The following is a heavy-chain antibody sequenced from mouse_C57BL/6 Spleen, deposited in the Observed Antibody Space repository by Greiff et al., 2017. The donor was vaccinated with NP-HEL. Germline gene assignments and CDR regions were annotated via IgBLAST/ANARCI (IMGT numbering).Heavy chain of an antibody. J-gene: IGHJ2*01. CDR3: TRSNYVDY. CDR2: IDPETGGT. V-gene: IGHV1-15*01. CDR1: GYTFTDYE. Sequence: VQGVESGAELVRPGASVTLSCKASGYTFTDYEMHWVKQTPVHGLEWIGAIDPETGGTAYNQKFKGKAILTADKSSSTAYMELRSLTSEDSAVYYCTRSNYVDYWGQGTTLTVSS.